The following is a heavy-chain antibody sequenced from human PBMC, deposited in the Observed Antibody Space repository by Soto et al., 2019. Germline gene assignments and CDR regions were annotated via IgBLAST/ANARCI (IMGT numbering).Heavy chain of an antibody. J-gene: IGHJ5*02. Sequence: QLQLQESGPGLVKPSETLSLTCTVSGGSISSSSYYWGWIRQPPGKGLEWIGSIYYSGSTYYNPSLMSRVTIAVDTSKNQFALRLSSVTAADTAVYYWVIDPSLSYGDFPTNWFDPWGQGTLVTVSS. D-gene: IGHD4-17*01. CDR3: VIDPSLSYGDFPTNWFDP. V-gene: IGHV4-39*01. CDR1: GGSISSSSYY. CDR2: IYYSGST.